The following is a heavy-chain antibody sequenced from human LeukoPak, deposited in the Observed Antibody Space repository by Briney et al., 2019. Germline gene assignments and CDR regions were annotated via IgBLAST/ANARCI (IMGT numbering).Heavy chain of an antibody. CDR3: ARGRDSAGYNFEY. CDR1: GYSFTSYW. CDR2: IYPGDADT. Sequence: THGESLKISCKGSGYSFTSYWIGWVRQMPGKGLEWMGLIYPGDADTRYSPSFQGQVTISADKSISTAYLQWSSLEASDTAMYYCARGRDSAGYNFEYWGQGTLVTVSS. D-gene: IGHD1-26*01. V-gene: IGHV5-51*01. J-gene: IGHJ4*02.